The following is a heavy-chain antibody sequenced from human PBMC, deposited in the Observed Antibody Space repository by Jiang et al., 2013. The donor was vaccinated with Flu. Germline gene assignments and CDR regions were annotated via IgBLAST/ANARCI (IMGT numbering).Heavy chain of an antibody. CDR3: AREPGPERYSYGYWRYYGMDV. Sequence: SQTLSLTCAISGDSVSSNSAAWNWIRQSPSRGLEWLGRTYYRSKWYNDYAVSVKSRITINPDTSKNQFSLQLNSVTPEDTAVYYCAREPGPERYSYGYWRYYGMDVWGQGTTVTVSS. V-gene: IGHV6-1*01. CDR2: TYYRSKWYN. J-gene: IGHJ6*02. CDR1: GDSVSSNSAA. D-gene: IGHD5-18*01.